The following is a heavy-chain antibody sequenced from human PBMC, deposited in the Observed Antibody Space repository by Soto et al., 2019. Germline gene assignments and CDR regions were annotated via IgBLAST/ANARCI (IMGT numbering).Heavy chain of an antibody. Sequence: SETLSLTCTVSGGSISSGGYYWSWIRQHPGKGLEWIGYIYYSGSTYYNPSLKSRVTISVDTSKNQFSLKLSSVTAADTAVYYCARVRVPPGTPRFDYRAQRSLVTVSS. J-gene: IGHJ4*02. CDR1: GGSISSGGYY. CDR3: ARVRVPPGTPRFDY. CDR2: IYYSGST. D-gene: IGHD1-1*01. V-gene: IGHV4-31*03.